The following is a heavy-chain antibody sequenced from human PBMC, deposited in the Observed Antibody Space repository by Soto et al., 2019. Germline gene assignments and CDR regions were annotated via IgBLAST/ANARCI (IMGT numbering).Heavy chain of an antibody. Sequence: EVQLVESGGGLVQPGGSLRLSCAASGFSFSTYSMNWVRQAPGKGLEWFSYVSSTFDIYYADSVKGRFTISRDNARNSLYLQMNSLSDEDTALYYCARDRNWAFDHWGQGILVSVSS. CDR2: VSSTFDI. D-gene: IGHD7-27*01. V-gene: IGHV3-48*02. CDR3: ARDRNWAFDH. CDR1: GFSFSTYS. J-gene: IGHJ4*02.